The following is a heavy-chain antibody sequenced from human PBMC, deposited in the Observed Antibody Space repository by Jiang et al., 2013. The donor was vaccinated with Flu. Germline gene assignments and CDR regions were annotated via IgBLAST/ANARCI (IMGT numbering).Heavy chain of an antibody. D-gene: IGHD1-26*01. CDR1: GYTFTSYG. CDR3: VWAGPGPRGMDV. CDR2: IIPILGIA. V-gene: IGHV1-69*04. J-gene: IGHJ6*02. Sequence: EVKKPGASVKVSCKASGYTFTSYGISWVRQAPGQGLEWMGRIIPILGIANYAQKFQGRVTITADKSTSTAYMELSSLRSEDTAVYYCVWAGPGPRGMDVWGQGTTVTVSS.